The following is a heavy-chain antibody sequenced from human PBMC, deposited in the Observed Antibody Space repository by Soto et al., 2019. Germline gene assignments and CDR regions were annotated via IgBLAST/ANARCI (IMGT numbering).Heavy chain of an antibody. D-gene: IGHD2-8*01. CDR2: ISGSGCST. CDR1: GFTFSSYA. V-gene: IGHV3-23*01. Sequence: EVQLLESGGGLVQPGGSLRLSCAASGFTFSSYAMSWVRKAPGKGLEWVSAISGSGCSTYYADSVKGRFTISRDNSKNTLYLQMNSLRAEDTAVYYCSKEVNGPYYYYGMDVWGQGTTVTVSS. J-gene: IGHJ6*02. CDR3: SKEVNGPYYYYGMDV.